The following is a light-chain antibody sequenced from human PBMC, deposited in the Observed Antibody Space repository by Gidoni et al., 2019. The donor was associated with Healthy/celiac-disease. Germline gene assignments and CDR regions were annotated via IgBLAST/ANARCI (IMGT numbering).Light chain of an antibody. Sequence: SYELTPPPSVSVSPGQTASITCSGAKLGDQYARWYLQKPVRSPVLVIYQDSKRPSGIPERFSGSNSGNTATLTISWTQAMDEADYYCQAWDSSTVVFGGGTKLTVL. CDR1: KLGDQY. J-gene: IGLJ2*01. V-gene: IGLV3-1*01. CDR2: QDS. CDR3: QAWDSSTVV.